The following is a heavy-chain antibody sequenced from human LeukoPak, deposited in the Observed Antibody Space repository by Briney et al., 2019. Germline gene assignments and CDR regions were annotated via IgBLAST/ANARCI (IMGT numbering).Heavy chain of an antibody. V-gene: IGHV4-38-2*01. J-gene: IGHJ3*02. D-gene: IGHD3-22*01. Sequence: SETLSLTCAVSGYSISSGYYWGWIRQPPGKGLEWIGSIYHSGSTYYNPSLKSRVTISVDTSKYQFSLKLSSVTAADTAVYYCARHSKYYYDSSGFEVDAFDIWGQGTMVTVSS. CDR1: GYSISSGYY. CDR2: IYHSGST. CDR3: ARHSKYYYDSSGFEVDAFDI.